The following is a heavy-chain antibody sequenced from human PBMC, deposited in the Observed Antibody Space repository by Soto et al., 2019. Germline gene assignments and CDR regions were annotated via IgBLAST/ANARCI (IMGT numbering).Heavy chain of an antibody. D-gene: IGHD1-26*01. Sequence: QVQLVESGGGVVQPGRSLRLSCAASGFTFSSYVMHWVRQAPGKGLEWVAVISYDGSNKYYADAVKGRFTISRDNSKNTRYLQMNSLRAEDTAVYYCAKDRAVGATELYFDYWGQGTLVTVAS. CDR2: ISYDGSNK. CDR3: AKDRAVGATELYFDY. J-gene: IGHJ4*02. CDR1: GFTFSSYV. V-gene: IGHV3-30*18.